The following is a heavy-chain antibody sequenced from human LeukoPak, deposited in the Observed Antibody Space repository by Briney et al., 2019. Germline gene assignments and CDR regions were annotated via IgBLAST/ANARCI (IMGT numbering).Heavy chain of an antibody. CDR1: GGSFSGYY. CDR3: ARPRWLQLSSGDAFDI. J-gene: IGHJ3*02. Sequence: SETLSLTCAVYGGSFSGYYWSWIRQPPGKGLEWIGEINHSGSTNYNPSLKSRVTISVDTSKNQFSLKLSSVTAADTAVYYWARPRWLQLSSGDAFDIWGQGTMVTVSS. D-gene: IGHD5-24*01. V-gene: IGHV4-34*01. CDR2: INHSGST.